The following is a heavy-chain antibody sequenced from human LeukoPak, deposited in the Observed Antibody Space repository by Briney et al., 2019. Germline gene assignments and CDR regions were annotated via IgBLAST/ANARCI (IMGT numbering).Heavy chain of an antibody. J-gene: IGHJ4*02. Sequence: ASVKVSCKASGYTFTSYYMHWVRQAPGQGLEWMGIINPSGGSTSYAQKFQGRVTMTRDTSTSTVYMELSSLRSEDTAVYYCARDAPDDYGDSLRLSWGGVFDYWGQGTLVTVSS. CDR3: ARDAPDDYGDSLRLSWGGVFDY. D-gene: IGHD4-17*01. V-gene: IGHV1-46*01. CDR2: INPSGGST. CDR1: GYTFTSYY.